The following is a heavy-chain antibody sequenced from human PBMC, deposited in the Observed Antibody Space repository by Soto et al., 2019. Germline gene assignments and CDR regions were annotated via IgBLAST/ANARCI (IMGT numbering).Heavy chain of an antibody. CDR3: ARDQGTSIAARNGMDV. CDR2: INPSGGST. CDR1: GYTFTSYY. D-gene: IGHD6-6*01. V-gene: IGHV1-46*01. J-gene: IGHJ6*02. Sequence: GASVKVSCKASGYTFTSYYMHWVRQAPGQGREWMGIINPSGGSTSYAQKFQGRVTMTRDTSTSTVYMELSSLRSEDTAVYYCARDQGTSIAARNGMDVWGQGTTVTVSS.